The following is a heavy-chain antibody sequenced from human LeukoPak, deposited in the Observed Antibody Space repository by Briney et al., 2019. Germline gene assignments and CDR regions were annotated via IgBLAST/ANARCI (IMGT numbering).Heavy chain of an antibody. CDR3: ARVFRNHYYDSSGYLDY. Sequence: GRSLRLACAASGFTFSIYGIHWVRQAPGKGLEWVAVIWYDGSNKYYADSGKGRFTIYRDNSKNTLYLQMNSLRAEDTAVYYCARVFRNHYYDSSGYLDYWGQGTLVTVSS. CDR2: IWYDGSNK. V-gene: IGHV3-33*01. D-gene: IGHD3-22*01. J-gene: IGHJ4*02. CDR1: GFTFSIYG.